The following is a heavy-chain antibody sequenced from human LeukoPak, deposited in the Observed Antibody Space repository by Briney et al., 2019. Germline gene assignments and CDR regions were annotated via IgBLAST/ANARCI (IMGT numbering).Heavy chain of an antibody. Sequence: SQTLSLTCTVSGGSISSGSYYWSWIRQHPGKGLEWIGYIYYSGSTYYNPSLRSRVTISVDTSKNQFSLKLCSVTAADTAVYYCASVSSRKYFDYWGQGTLVTVSS. CDR1: GGSISSGSYY. D-gene: IGHD6-13*01. CDR3: ASVSSRKYFDY. CDR2: IYYSGST. V-gene: IGHV4-31*03. J-gene: IGHJ4*02.